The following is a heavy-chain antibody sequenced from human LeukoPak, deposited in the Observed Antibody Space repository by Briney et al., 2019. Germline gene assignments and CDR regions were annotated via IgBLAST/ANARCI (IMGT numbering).Heavy chain of an antibody. CDR3: AKDRAFGGVIGLDY. D-gene: IGHD3-16*02. J-gene: IGHJ4*02. CDR1: GFTFSSYA. V-gene: IGHV3-23*01. Sequence: GGSLRLSCAASGFTFSSYAMSWVRQAPGKGLEWVSVISGSGGTTYYADSVKGRFTISRDNSKNTLYLHMNSLRVEDTAVYYCAKDRAFGGVIGLDYWGQGTLVTVSS. CDR2: ISGSGGTT.